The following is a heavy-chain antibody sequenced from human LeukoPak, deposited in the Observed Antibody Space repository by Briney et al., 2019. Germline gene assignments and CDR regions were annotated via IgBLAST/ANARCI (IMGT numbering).Heavy chain of an antibody. CDR3: ARGGEQQLVLGYHYGMDV. D-gene: IGHD6-13*01. CDR2: ISAYNGNT. CDR1: GYTFTSYG. Sequence: GASVKVSCKASGYTFTSYGISWVRQAPGQGLERMGWISAYNGNTNYAQKLQGRVTMTTDTSTSTAYMELRSLRSDDTAVYYCARGGEQQLVLGYHYGMDVWGQGTTVTVSS. J-gene: IGHJ6*02. V-gene: IGHV1-18*01.